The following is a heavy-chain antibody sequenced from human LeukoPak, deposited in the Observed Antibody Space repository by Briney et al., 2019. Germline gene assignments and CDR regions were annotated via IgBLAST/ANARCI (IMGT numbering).Heavy chain of an antibody. V-gene: IGHV4-59*01. CDR2: IYYSGST. D-gene: IGHD3-10*01. J-gene: IGHJ4*02. Sequence: SETLSLTCTVSGGSISSYYWSWIRQPPGKGLEWIGYIYYSGSTNYNPSLKSRVTISVDTSKNQFSLKLSSVTAADTAVYYCARDSYGSGSYGDYWGQGTLVTVSS. CDR1: GGSISSYY. CDR3: ARDSYGSGSYGDY.